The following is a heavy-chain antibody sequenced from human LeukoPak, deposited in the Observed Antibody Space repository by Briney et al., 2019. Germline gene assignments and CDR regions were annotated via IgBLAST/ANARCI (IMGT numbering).Heavy chain of an antibody. CDR1: GDSLTGYY. CDR2: INHSGST. J-gene: IGHJ5*02. CDR3: ARHGRYCSSTSCGRVVWFDP. Sequence: PSETLSLTCTVSGDSLTGYYWGWIRQPPGKGLEWIGEINHSGSTNYNPSLKGRVAISVDTSKNQFSLKLSSVTAADTAVYYCARHGRYCSSTSCGRVVWFDPWGQGTLVTVSS. D-gene: IGHD2-2*01. V-gene: IGHV4-34*01.